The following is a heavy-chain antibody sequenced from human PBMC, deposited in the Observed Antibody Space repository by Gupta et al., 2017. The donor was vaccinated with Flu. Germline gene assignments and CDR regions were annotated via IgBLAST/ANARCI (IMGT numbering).Heavy chain of an antibody. CDR1: GGSISSYY. D-gene: IGHD1-26*01. CDR2: IYYSGST. Sequence: QVQLQESGPGLVKPSETLSLTCTVSGGSISSYYWSWIRQPPGKGLEWIGYIYYSGSTNYNPSLKSRVTISVDTSKNQFSLKLSSVTAADTAVYYCARDPGVGASPFYYFDYWGHGTLVTVSS. CDR3: ARDPGVGASPFYYFDY. V-gene: IGHV4-59*01. J-gene: IGHJ4*01.